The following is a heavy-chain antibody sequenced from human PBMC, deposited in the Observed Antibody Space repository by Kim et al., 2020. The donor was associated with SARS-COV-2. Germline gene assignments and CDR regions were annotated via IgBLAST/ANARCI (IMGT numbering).Heavy chain of an antibody. Sequence: GESLKISCKGSGYSFTNYWITWVRQMPGKGLEWMGRIDPSDSYTNYSPSFQGHVTISADKSISTAYLQWSSLKASDTAMYYCARHEVMVAATNGWVAKEDDYWGQGTLVTVSS. J-gene: IGHJ4*02. CDR3: ARHEVMVAATNGWVAKEDDY. D-gene: IGHD2-15*01. V-gene: IGHV5-10-1*01. CDR1: GYSFTNYW. CDR2: IDPSDSYT.